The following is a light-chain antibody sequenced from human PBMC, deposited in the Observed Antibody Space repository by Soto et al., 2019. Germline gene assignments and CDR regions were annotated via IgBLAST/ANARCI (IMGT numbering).Light chain of an antibody. CDR2: DAT. Sequence: DIQMTQSPSPLSASVGDRVTITCRASQNIKTYLNWYQHKPGKAPDLLIHDATTLQTGVPSRFSGSGSGTDFTLTISILQPEDFATYHSQQSSVTPRTSGPGTQVDIK. J-gene: IGKJ1*01. CDR3: QQSSVTPRT. V-gene: IGKV1-39*01. CDR1: QNIKTY.